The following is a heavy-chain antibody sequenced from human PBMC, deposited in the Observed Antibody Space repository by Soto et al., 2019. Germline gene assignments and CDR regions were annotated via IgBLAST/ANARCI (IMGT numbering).Heavy chain of an antibody. CDR2: ITSSGAA. J-gene: IGHJ5*02. CDR3: AKGESSVSARDFDP. D-gene: IGHD3-22*01. CDR1: GFTFNNYA. Sequence: PGGSLRLSCQASGFTFNNYAIAWVRQAPGKGLEWVSGITSSGAAYYADSVKGRFTISRDNSKNTLYLQMNSPRAEDAAVYYCAKGESSVSARDFDPWGQGTLVTVSS. V-gene: IGHV3-23*01.